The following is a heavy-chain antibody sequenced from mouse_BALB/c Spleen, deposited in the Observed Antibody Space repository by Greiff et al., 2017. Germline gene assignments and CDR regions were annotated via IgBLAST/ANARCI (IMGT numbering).Heavy chain of an antibody. Sequence: EVHLVESGGGLVQPGGSRKLSCAASGFTFSSFGMHWVRQAPEKGLEWVAYISSGSSTIYYADTVKGRFTISRDNPKNTLFLQMTSLRSEDTAMYYCARVVYDGYYYAMDDWGQGTSVTVSS. CDR3: ARVVYDGYYYAMDD. CDR2: ISSGSSTI. J-gene: IGHJ4*01. CDR1: GFTFSSFG. D-gene: IGHD2-3*01. V-gene: IGHV5-17*02.